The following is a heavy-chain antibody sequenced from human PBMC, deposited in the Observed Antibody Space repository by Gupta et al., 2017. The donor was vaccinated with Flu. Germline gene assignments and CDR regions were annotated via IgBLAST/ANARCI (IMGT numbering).Heavy chain of an antibody. J-gene: IGHJ4*02. Sequence: EVQLVASGGGRVQPGGSLRLSCGASGFTFRSYSMNWVRQAPGEGLEWVSSIISGSIGYIYYADSVKGRFTISRDNAKNSLYLQMNSLRAEDTAVYYCAREYWGPNCSSTSCQFDSWGQGTLVTVSS. V-gene: IGHV3-21*01. D-gene: IGHD2-2*01. CDR3: AREYWGPNCSSTSCQFDS. CDR2: IISGSIGYI. CDR1: GFTFRSYS.